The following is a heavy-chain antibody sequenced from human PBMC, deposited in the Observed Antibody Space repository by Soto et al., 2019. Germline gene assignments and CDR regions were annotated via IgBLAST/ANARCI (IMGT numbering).Heavy chain of an antibody. D-gene: IGHD1-20*01. J-gene: IGHJ6*01. V-gene: IGHV3-74*01. Sequence: GGSLRLSCTASGFTFSMYWMHWVRQVPGKGPEWVSRISDDGSRADYADSVKGRFTISRDNAKNSLYLQMNSLRAEDTAVYYCARQGLITGTLLHYYGMDVWGQGATVTVSS. CDR3: ARQGLITGTLLHYYGMDV. CDR1: GFTFSMYW. CDR2: ISDDGSRA.